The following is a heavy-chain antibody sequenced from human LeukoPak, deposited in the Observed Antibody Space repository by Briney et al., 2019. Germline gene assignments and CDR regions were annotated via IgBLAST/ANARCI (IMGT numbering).Heavy chain of an antibody. CDR3: ARRLGYCSSTSCPTNWFDP. D-gene: IGHD2-2*01. CDR1: GDSISSSSYY. V-gene: IGHV4-39*01. J-gene: IGHJ5*02. Sequence: SETLSLPCTVSGDSISSSSYYWGWIRQPPGKGLEWIGSIYYSGSTYYNPSLKSRVTISVDTSKNQFSLKLSSVTAADTAVYYCARRLGYCSSTSCPTNWFDPWGQGTLVTVSS. CDR2: IYYSGST.